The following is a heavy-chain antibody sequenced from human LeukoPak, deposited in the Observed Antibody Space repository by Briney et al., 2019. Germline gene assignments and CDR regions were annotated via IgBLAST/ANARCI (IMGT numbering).Heavy chain of an antibody. D-gene: IGHD3-10*01. Sequence: ASVKVSCKASGYTFTSYGISWVRQAPGQGLEWMGIINPSGGSTSYAQKFQGRVTMTRDTSTSTVYMELSSLRSEDTAVYYCARDRGTSGTGEAGYYFDYWGQGTLVTVSS. CDR1: GYTFTSYG. J-gene: IGHJ4*02. CDR3: ARDRGTSGTGEAGYYFDY. CDR2: INPSGGST. V-gene: IGHV1-46*01.